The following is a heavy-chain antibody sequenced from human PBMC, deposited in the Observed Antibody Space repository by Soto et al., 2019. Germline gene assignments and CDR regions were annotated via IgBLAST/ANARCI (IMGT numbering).Heavy chain of an antibody. CDR1: GFTFSNYG. J-gene: IGHJ4*02. CDR3: AKVLLRYFDWSPFDY. D-gene: IGHD3-9*01. Sequence: QVQLVESGGGVVQPGRSLRLSCAASGFTFSNYGMHWVRQAPGKGLEWVAVMSYDGRNTYYAASVKGLFTISRDNSKNTLYLQMSGLRAEETAGYYWAKVLLRYFDWSPFDYWGQGTLVTVSS. V-gene: IGHV3-30*18. CDR2: MSYDGRNT.